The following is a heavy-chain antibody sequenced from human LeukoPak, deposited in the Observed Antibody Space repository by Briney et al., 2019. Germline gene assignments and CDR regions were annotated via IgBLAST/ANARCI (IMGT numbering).Heavy chain of an antibody. V-gene: IGHV3-15*01. Sequence: GGSLRLSCAASGFTFSSAWMSWVREAPGKGLEGVGRIKSKTDGGTTDYAAPVKGRFTISRDDSKNTLYLQMNSLKTEDTAVYYCTTDSMIVVVIGNYMDVWGKGTTVTVSS. CDR3: TTDSMIVVVIGNYMDV. CDR1: GFTFSSAW. J-gene: IGHJ6*03. CDR2: IKSKTDGGTT. D-gene: IGHD3-22*01.